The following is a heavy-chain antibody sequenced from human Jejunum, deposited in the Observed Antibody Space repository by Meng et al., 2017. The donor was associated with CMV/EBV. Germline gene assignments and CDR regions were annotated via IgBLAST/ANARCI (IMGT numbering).Heavy chain of an antibody. CDR1: GDSINNYC. CDR2: ICYSGTT. Sequence: CTVSGDSINNYCWSWIRQPPGKGLEWLGYICYSGTTNYNPSLKSRVTISKDTSKNQFSLKLNSVTTADTAVYYCATGKYYYNGMDVWGQGTTVTVSS. J-gene: IGHJ6*02. CDR3: ATGKYYYNGMDV. V-gene: IGHV4-59*01.